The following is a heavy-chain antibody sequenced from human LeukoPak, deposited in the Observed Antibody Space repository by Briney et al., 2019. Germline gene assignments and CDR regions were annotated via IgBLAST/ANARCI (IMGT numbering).Heavy chain of an antibody. V-gene: IGHV3-7*01. CDR3: ARNGL. J-gene: IGHJ2*01. CDR2: INQDESEK. Sequence: PGGSLRLSCAASGFTFSSSWMNWVRQAPGKGLEWVAKINQDESEKYYVDSVKGRFTISRDNAKNLLYLRMNSLRVEDTAVYYCARNGLWGRGTLVTVSS. CDR1: GFTFSSSW.